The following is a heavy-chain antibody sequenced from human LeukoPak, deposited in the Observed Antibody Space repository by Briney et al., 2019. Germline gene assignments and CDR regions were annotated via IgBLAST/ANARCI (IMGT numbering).Heavy chain of an antibody. CDR3: ARVRETGVITPMLFDY. V-gene: IGHV3-21*01. J-gene: IGHJ4*02. CDR2: ISSSNNYI. D-gene: IGHD3-22*01. Sequence: GGSLRLSCAASGFTFSSYSMNWVRAAPGKGLEWVSSISSSNNYIYYADSVKGRLTISRDNAKISLYLQMNSLSAEDTAVYYCARVRETGVITPMLFDYWGQGTLVTVSS. CDR1: GFTFSSYS.